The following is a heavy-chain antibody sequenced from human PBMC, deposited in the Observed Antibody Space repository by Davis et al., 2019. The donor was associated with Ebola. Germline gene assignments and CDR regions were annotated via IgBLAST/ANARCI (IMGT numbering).Heavy chain of an antibody. D-gene: IGHD2-21*01. Sequence: ASVKVSCKASGYTFTSYYMHWVRQAPGQGLEWMGIINPSGGSTSYAQKFQGRVTMTRDTSTSTVYMELGSLRSEDTAVYYCARGPLHTVGDAWFDPWGQGTLVTVSS. CDR2: INPSGGST. CDR3: ARGPLHTVGDAWFDP. J-gene: IGHJ5*02. CDR1: GYTFTSYY. V-gene: IGHV1-46*01.